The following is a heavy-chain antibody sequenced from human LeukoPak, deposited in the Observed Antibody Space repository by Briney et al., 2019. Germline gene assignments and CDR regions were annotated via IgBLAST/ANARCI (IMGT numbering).Heavy chain of an antibody. V-gene: IGHV4-34*01. J-gene: IGHJ4*02. D-gene: IGHD3-22*01. CDR3: ARVGSYYYDSSGYKARGF. CDR1: GGSFSGYY. Sequence: PSETLSLTCAVYGGSFSGYYWSWIRQPPGKGLEWIGEINHSESTNYNPSLKSRVTISVDTSKNQFSLKLSSVTAADTAVYYCARVGSYYYDSSGYKARGFWGQGTLVTVSS. CDR2: INHSEST.